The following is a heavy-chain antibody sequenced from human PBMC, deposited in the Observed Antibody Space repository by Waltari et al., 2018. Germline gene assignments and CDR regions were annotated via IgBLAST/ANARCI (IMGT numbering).Heavy chain of an antibody. V-gene: IGHV3-21*01. Sequence: EVQLVESGGGLVKPGGSLRLSCAASGFTFSSYSMHWVRQAPGKGLEWVSSISSSSYIYYADSVKGRFTISRDNAKNSLYLQMNSLRAEDTAVYYCARGAAYCGGDCYQDYWGQGTLVTVSS. J-gene: IGHJ4*02. CDR1: GFTFSSYS. CDR2: ISSSSYI. D-gene: IGHD2-21*01. CDR3: ARGAAYCGGDCYQDY.